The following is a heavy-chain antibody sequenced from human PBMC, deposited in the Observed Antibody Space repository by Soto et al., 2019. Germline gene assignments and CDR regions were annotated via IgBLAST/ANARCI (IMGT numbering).Heavy chain of an antibody. D-gene: IGHD3-22*01. Sequence: QVQLVQSGAEVKKPGSSVKVYCKTSGGPFRAYGISWVLQAPGQGLEWMGRIIPILDITDYAKKFQGRVMITADKATSTAYMTLSKLRAVGTAMYYGTRGADSSGAVSAFDNWGQGTMVTVSS. J-gene: IGHJ3*02. CDR2: IIPILDIT. V-gene: IGHV1-69*04. CDR1: GGPFRAYG. CDR3: TRGADSSGAVSAFDN.